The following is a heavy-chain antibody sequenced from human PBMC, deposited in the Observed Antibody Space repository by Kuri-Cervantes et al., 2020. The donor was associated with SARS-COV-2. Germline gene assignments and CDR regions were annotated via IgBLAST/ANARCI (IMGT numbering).Heavy chain of an antibody. Sequence: SVKVSCKASGYTFTGYYMHWVRQAPGQGLEWMGGIIPTFGTAKYAQKFQGRVTITAGKSTITAYMELSSLRSEDTAVYYCARDRGPLNGMDVWGQGTTVTVSS. CDR1: GYTFTGYY. D-gene: IGHD3-16*01. CDR3: ARDRGPLNGMDV. CDR2: IIPTFGTA. V-gene: IGHV1-69*06. J-gene: IGHJ6*02.